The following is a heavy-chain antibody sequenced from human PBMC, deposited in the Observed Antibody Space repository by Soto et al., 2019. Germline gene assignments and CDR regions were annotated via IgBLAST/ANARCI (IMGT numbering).Heavy chain of an antibody. V-gene: IGHV4-31*03. Sequence: SETLSLTCTVSGDSIRSGTYSWDWLRQSPGKGLEWIGYIYYSGSTYYNPSLKSRVTISVDTSKNQFSLKLSSVTAADTAVYYCARSVFPWGQGTLVTVSS. CDR3: ARSVFP. J-gene: IGHJ5*02. CDR1: GDSIRSGTYS. CDR2: IYYSGST.